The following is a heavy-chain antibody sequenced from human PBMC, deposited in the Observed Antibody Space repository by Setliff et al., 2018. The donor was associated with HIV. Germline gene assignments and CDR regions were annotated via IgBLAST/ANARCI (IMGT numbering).Heavy chain of an antibody. D-gene: IGHD3-10*01. CDR2: IYYSGST. Sequence: ASETLSLTCTVSGGSISSGDYYWSWIRQPPGKGLEWIGYIYYSGSTYYNPSLKSRVTISVDTSKNQFSLKLSSVTAADTAVYYCAREVYYGSGSSDTAPGWGQGTLVTVSS. CDR3: AREVYYGSGSSDTAPG. V-gene: IGHV4-30-4*08. CDR1: GGSISSGDYY. J-gene: IGHJ4*02.